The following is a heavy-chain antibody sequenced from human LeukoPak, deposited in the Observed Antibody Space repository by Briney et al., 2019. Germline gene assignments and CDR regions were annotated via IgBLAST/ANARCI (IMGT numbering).Heavy chain of an antibody. V-gene: IGHV3-21*01. D-gene: IGHD1-26*01. CDR1: GFTFSGYV. J-gene: IGHJ3*02. CDR2: ITSGSAYI. Sequence: GGSLRLSCAASGFTFSGYVMNWVRQTPGEGLEWVSSITSGSAYIYYADSVKGRFTISRDNAKNSLYLQMNSLSAEDTAVYYCARERSRWEPYDAFDIWGQGTMVTVSS. CDR3: ARERSRWEPYDAFDI.